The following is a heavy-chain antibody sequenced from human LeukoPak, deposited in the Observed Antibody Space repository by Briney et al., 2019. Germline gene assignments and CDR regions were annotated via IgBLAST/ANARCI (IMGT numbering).Heavy chain of an antibody. CDR1: GFTFSSYA. CDR3: AREAWEILTSYADY. CDR2: ISYDGSNK. J-gene: IGHJ4*02. Sequence: AGTLTLSCAASGFTFSSYAIHWVRQAPAKGLDWVAVISYDGSNKYYADSVKGRFTISRDNSKNTLYLQMNSLRAEDTAVYYCAREAWEILTSYADYWGQGTLVTVSS. V-gene: IGHV3-30*04. D-gene: IGHD3-9*01.